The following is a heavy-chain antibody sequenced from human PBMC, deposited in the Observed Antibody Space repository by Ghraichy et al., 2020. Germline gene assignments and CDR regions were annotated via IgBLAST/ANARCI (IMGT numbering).Heavy chain of an antibody. J-gene: IGHJ4*02. D-gene: IGHD3-16*01. CDR1: GYTFTNFG. V-gene: IGHV1-18*01. CDR2: ISTYNGNT. Sequence: ASVKVSCKTSGYTFTNFGIIWVRQAPGQGLEWMGWISTYNGNTNYAQQLQGRVIMTTDTSTSTAYMELRSLRSDDTAVYYCARDYYDSGDDYWGQGTLVTVSS. CDR3: ARDYYDSGDDY.